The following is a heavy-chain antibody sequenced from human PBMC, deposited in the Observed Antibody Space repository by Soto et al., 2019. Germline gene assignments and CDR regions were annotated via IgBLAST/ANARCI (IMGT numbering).Heavy chain of an antibody. CDR1: GFTLSSNG. CDR3: VRDRGRYYYGLDV. D-gene: IGHD3-10*01. J-gene: IGHJ6*02. Sequence: QVQLVESGGGVVQPGRSLRLSCAASGFTLSSNGMHWVRQAPGKGLEWVAVISYDGSYKYYADSVKGRFTISRDNSKNTMYLEMNSLGVEDTAMYYWVRDRGRYYYGLDVWGQGTTVTVSS. CDR2: ISYDGSYK. V-gene: IGHV3-30*03.